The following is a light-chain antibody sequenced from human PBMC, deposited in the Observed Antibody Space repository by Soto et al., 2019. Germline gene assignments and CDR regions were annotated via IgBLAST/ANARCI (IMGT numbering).Light chain of an antibody. CDR1: SGHSSYA. J-gene: IGLJ2*01. V-gene: IGLV4-69*01. Sequence: QLVLTQSPSASASLGASVKLTCTLSSGHSSYAIAWHQQQPEKGPRYLMNLNIDGSHSKGDGIPDSFSGSSSGAERYLTISSLQSEDEADYYCQTWVTGIVVFGGGTQLTVL. CDR3: QTWVTGIVV. CDR2: LNIDGSH.